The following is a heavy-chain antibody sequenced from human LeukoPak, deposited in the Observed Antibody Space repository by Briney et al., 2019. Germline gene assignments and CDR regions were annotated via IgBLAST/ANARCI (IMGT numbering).Heavy chain of an antibody. J-gene: IGHJ6*02. CDR3: ARGHPSMEVPAAIRTAYYYYGMDV. CDR1: GGSFSGYY. D-gene: IGHD2-2*01. CDR2: INHSGST. V-gene: IGHV4-34*01. Sequence: SETLSLTCAVYGGSFSGYYWSWIRQPPGKGLEWIGEINHSGSTNYNPSLKSRVTISVDTSKNQFSLKLSSVTAADTAVYYCARGHPSMEVPAAIRTAYYYYGMDVWGQGTTVTVSS.